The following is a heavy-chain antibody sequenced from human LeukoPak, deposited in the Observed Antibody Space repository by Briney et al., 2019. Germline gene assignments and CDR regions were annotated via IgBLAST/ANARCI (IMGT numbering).Heavy chain of an antibody. J-gene: IGHJ2*01. CDR1: GGSISSYY. Sequence: SETLSLTCTVSGGSISSYYWSWIRQPPGKGLEWIGYIYYSGSTNYNPSLKSRVTISVDTSKNQFSLKLSSVTAADTAVYYCARTTMGSSWSSSYWYFDLWGRGTLVTVSS. D-gene: IGHD6-13*01. CDR3: ARTTMGSSWSSSYWYFDL. V-gene: IGHV4-59*01. CDR2: IYYSGST.